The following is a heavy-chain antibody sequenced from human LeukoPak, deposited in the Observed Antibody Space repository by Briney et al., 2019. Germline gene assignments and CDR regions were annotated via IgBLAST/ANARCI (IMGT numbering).Heavy chain of an antibody. CDR2: VFDSGST. D-gene: IGHD6-6*01. CDR3: AGESSLFFDF. V-gene: IGHV4-39*01. CDR1: GGSISRTSYY. Sequence: RPSETLSLTCTVSGGSISRTSYYWDWIRQPPGKGLEWIGNVFDSGSTHYNPSLKSRVTISVDTSKNQFSLRLSSVTAADTAVYYCAGESSLFFDFWGQGTLVTVSS. J-gene: IGHJ4*02.